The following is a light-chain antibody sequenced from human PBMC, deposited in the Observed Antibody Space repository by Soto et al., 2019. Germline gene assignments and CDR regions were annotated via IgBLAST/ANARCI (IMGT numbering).Light chain of an antibody. Sequence: EIVMTQSPPTLSVSPGERATLSCRASQSVSSNLAWYQQKPGQAPRLLIYGASTRATGIPARFSGGGSGTDFTLTISRLEPEDFAVYYCQQFSSYPLTFGGVTKVDIK. CDR1: QSVSSN. J-gene: IGKJ4*01. CDR2: GAS. V-gene: IGKV3-15*01. CDR3: QQFSSYPLT.